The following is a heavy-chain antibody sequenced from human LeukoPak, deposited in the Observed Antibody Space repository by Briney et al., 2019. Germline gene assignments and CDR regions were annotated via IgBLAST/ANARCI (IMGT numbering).Heavy chain of an antibody. D-gene: IGHD3-3*01. V-gene: IGHV4-59*02. Sequence: SETLSLTCSVSGGSVSPFFWHWVRQIPGMGLEWLGYVFFTGSAGYNAYSSVQGRVEISIETYRNQVSLRLSSLTAADSGVYFCAREDEIGLDLWSGRLYYLDVWGKGTTVIVSS. CDR2: VFFTGSA. J-gene: IGHJ6*03. CDR3: AREDEIGLDLWSGRLYYLDV. CDR1: GGSVSPFF.